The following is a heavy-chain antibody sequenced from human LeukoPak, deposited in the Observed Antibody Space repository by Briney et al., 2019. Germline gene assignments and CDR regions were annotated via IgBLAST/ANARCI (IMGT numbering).Heavy chain of an antibody. Sequence: GASVKVSCKASGYTFTSYGISWVRQAPGQGLEWMGWISAYNGNTNYAQKLQGRVTMTTDTSTSTAYMELRSLRSDDTAVYYCARVDPPAYCSGGSCYLEVRYWYFDLWGRGTLVTVSS. CDR2: ISAYNGNT. J-gene: IGHJ2*01. V-gene: IGHV1-18*01. D-gene: IGHD2-15*01. CDR3: ARVDPPAYCSGGSCYLEVRYWYFDL. CDR1: GYTFTSYG.